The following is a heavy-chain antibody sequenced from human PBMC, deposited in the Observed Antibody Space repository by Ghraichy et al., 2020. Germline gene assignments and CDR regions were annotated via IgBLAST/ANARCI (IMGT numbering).Heavy chain of an antibody. V-gene: IGHV3-7*03. J-gene: IGHJ4*02. Sequence: GESLNISCAASGFTFSSSWMSWVGQAPGKGLEWVATIKEDGSDKLYVASVKGRFTISRDNAKSALFLQMNSLRAEDTAVYYCARDFYGPRDYCGQGTLVTV. CDR2: IKEDGSDK. CDR1: GFTFSSSW. D-gene: IGHD2/OR15-2a*01. CDR3: ARDFYGPRDY.